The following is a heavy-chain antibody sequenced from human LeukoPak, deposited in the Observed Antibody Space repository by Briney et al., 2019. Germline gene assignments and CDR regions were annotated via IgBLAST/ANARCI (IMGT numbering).Heavy chain of an antibody. D-gene: IGHD6-19*01. J-gene: IGHJ6*03. CDR1: GFTFSNYA. CDR3: ARDFRAVAESYYYYYMDV. CDR2: ISSGSSYI. V-gene: IGHV3-21*01. Sequence: GGSLRLSCEASGFTFSNYAANWVRQAPGKGLEWVSSISSGSSYIYYADSVRGRFTISRDNAKNSLYLQMNSLRAEDTAVYYCARDFRAVAESYYYYYMDVWGKGTTVTVSS.